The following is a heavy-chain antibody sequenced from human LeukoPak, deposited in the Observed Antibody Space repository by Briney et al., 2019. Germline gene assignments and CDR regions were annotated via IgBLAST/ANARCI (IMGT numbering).Heavy chain of an antibody. CDR3: ARFATMVRLDY. CDR2: INPNSGGT. CDR1: GYTFTGYY. V-gene: IGHV1-2*02. Sequence: ASVKVSCKASGYTFTGYYMRWVRQAPGQGLEWMGWINPNSGGTNYAQKFQGRVTMTRDTSISTAYMELRSLRSDDTAVYYCARFATMVRLDYWGQGTLVTVSS. D-gene: IGHD3-10*01. J-gene: IGHJ4*02.